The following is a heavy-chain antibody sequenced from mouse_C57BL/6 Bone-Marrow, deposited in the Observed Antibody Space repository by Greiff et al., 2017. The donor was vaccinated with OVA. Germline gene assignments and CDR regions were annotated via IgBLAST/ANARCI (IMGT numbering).Heavy chain of an antibody. D-gene: IGHD2-5*01. Sequence: VQLQQPGAELVMPGASVKLSCKASGYTFTSSWMHWVKQRPGQGLEWIGEIDPSDSYTNYNQKFKGKSTLTVDKSSSTAYMQLSSLTSEDSAVYYCARDSNYEGSMDYWGQGTTLTVSS. V-gene: IGHV1-69*01. CDR1: GYTFTSSW. J-gene: IGHJ2*01. CDR2: IDPSDSYT. CDR3: ARDSNYEGSMDY.